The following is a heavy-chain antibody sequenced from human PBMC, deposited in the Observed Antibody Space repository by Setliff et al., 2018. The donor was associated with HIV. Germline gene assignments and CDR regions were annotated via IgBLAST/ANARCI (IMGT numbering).Heavy chain of an antibody. Sequence: ASVKVSCKASGYSFTDNDINWVRQATGQGLEWMGWMDPKSGHTVYAEKFQGRVTITRDTSISIAYMELSSLRSEDTAVYFCARAMRPGTGWLLYFYYYLDVWGTGTTVTVSS. V-gene: IGHV1-8*01. CDR1: GYSFTDND. CDR2: MDPKSGHT. J-gene: IGHJ6*03. CDR3: ARAMRPGTGWLLYFYYYLDV. D-gene: IGHD6-19*01.